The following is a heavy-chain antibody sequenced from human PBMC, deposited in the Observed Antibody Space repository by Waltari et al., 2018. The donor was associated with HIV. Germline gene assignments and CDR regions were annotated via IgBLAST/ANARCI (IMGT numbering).Heavy chain of an antibody. CDR1: GFSFPSYS. V-gene: IGHV3-21*01. Sequence: DVQLVESGGGLVKPGGSLRLACAGAGFSFPSYSMNWVRQAPGKGLEWVSSISRDSRYIYYADSVKGRFTISRDNARNSLFLQMNSLRADDTAVYYCVRGGEGTYGDYWGQGTLVTVSS. CDR3: VRGGEGTYGDY. D-gene: IGHD3-16*01. CDR2: ISRDSRYI. J-gene: IGHJ4*02.